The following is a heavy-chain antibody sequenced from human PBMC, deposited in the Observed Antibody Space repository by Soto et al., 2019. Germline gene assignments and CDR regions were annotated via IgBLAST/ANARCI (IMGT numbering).Heavy chain of an antibody. CDR1: GFPFPSSA. Sequence: SSVKVSCKASGFPFPSSALHWVRQARGQSPDWIGWIVVGSGNENYAQTFRDQVTTTRDMSPSTAYMELSSLRPEDTAIFYSAAEPVAFLEFSHFFLYGMYDWAQGTRVTVSS. D-gene: IGHD3-3*02. J-gene: IGHJ6*02. CDR3: AAEPVAFLEFSHFFLYGMYD. CDR2: IVVGSGNE. V-gene: IGHV1-58*01.